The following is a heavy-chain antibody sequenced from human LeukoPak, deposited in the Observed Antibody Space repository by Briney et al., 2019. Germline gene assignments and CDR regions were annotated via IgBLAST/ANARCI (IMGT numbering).Heavy chain of an antibody. J-gene: IGHJ3*02. CDR2: ISSRSFTI. CDR3: ARSVIAVAGYDAFDI. CDR1: GFTFSAYS. Sequence: PGWSLRLSCAASGFTFSAYSMNWVRQAPGKGLDWVSYISSRSFTIYYADSVKGRFTISRDNAKNSLYLEMNSLRDEDTAVYYCARSVIAVAGYDAFDIWGQGTVVTVSS. V-gene: IGHV3-48*02. D-gene: IGHD6-19*01.